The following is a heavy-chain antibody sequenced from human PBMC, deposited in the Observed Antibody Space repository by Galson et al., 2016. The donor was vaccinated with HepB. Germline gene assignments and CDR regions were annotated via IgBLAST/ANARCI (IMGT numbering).Heavy chain of an antibody. D-gene: IGHD3-10*01. V-gene: IGHV3-23*01. Sequence: SLRLSCAAAGFPFSSYAMSWVRQTPEKGLEWVSVVSGNGDTIYYLDSVKGRFTISRDNSKNTLYLEMNNLRIEDTAVYYCAKGSSGWFGELLSYFDYWGQGTLVTVSS. CDR1: GFPFSSYA. CDR2: VSGNGDTI. J-gene: IGHJ4*02. CDR3: AKGSSGWFGELLSYFDY.